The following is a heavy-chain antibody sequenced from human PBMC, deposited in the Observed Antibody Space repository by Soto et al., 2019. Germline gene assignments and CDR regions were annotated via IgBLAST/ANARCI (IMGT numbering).Heavy chain of an antibody. D-gene: IGHD3-10*01. CDR3: ARVSRDRGSDAFDI. V-gene: IGHV3-21*01. CDR1: GFTFISYS. Sequence: PGGPLRPSCAASGFTFISYSINFFRHSPFKWLEWVSSISSSSYIYYADSVKGRFTISRDNAKNSLYLQMNSLRAEDTAVYYCARVSRDRGSDAFDIWGQGTMVTVSS. CDR2: ISSSSYI. J-gene: IGHJ3*02.